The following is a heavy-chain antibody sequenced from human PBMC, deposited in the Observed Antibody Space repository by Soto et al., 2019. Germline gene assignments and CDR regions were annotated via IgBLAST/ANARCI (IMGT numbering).Heavy chain of an antibody. CDR2: IIPILGIA. CDR1: GGTFSSYT. D-gene: IGHD2-15*01. V-gene: IGHV1-69*02. CDR3: ARVVPRYYYGMDV. Sequence: SVKVSCQASGGTFSSYTISWVRQAPGQGLEWMGRIIPILGIANYAQKFQGRVTITADKSTSTAYMELSSLRSEDTAVYYCARVVPRYYYGMDVWGQGTTVTVSS. J-gene: IGHJ6*02.